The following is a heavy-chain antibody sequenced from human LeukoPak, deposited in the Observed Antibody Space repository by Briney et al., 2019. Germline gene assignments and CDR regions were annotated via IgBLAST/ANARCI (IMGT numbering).Heavy chain of an antibody. CDR1: GYTFTSYA. V-gene: IGHV1-18*01. J-gene: IGHJ4*02. Sequence: ASVKVSCKASGYTFTSYAISWVRQAPGQGLEWMGWISAYNGNTNYAQKLQGRVTMTTDTSTSTAYMELRSLRSDDTAVYYCARGPLPAAPTFFDYWGQGTLVTVSS. CDR3: ARGPLPAAPTFFDY. D-gene: IGHD2-2*01. CDR2: ISAYNGNT.